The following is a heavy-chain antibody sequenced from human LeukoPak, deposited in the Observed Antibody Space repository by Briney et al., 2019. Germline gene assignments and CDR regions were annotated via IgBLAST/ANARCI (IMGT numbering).Heavy chain of an antibody. CDR2: IYYSGST. CDR1: GGSISSSSHY. V-gene: IGHV4-39*01. CDR3: ARHVRSLWFGESDY. J-gene: IGHJ4*02. Sequence: SETLSLTCTVSGGSISSSSHYWGWIRQPPGKGLEWIGSIYYSGSTYYNPSLKSRVTISVDTSKNQFSLKLSSVTAADAAVYYCARHVRSLWFGESDYWGQGTLVTVSS. D-gene: IGHD3-10*01.